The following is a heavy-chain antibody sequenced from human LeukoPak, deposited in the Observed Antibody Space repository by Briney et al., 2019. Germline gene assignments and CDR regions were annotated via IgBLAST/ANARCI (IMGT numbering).Heavy chain of an antibody. Sequence: SETLSLTCAVYGGSFSGYYWSWIRQPPGKGLEWIGEINHSGSTNYNPSLKSRVTISVDTSKNQFSLKLSSVTAADTAVYYCAGRGRNTAMVKGLKPHWYFDLGGRGTLVTVSS. CDR1: GGSFSGYY. J-gene: IGHJ2*01. D-gene: IGHD5-18*01. V-gene: IGHV4-34*01. CDR2: INHSGST. CDR3: AGRGRNTAMVKGLKPHWYFDL.